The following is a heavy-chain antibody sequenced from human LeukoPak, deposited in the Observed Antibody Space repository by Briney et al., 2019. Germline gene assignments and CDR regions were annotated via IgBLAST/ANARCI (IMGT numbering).Heavy chain of an antibody. D-gene: IGHD3-3*01. V-gene: IGHV1-2*02. CDR2: INPSSGGT. CDR1: GYTFTGYY. J-gene: IGHJ5*02. CDR3: ARDYDFWSGYNWFDP. Sequence: GASVKVSCKASGYTFTGYYMHWVRQAPGQGLEWMGWINPSSGGTNYAQKFQGRVTMTRDTSISTAYMELSRLRSDDTAVYYCARDYDFWSGYNWFDPWGQGTLVTVSS.